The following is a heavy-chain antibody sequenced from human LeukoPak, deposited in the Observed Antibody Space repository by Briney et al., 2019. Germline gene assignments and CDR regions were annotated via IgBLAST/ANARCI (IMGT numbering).Heavy chain of an antibody. CDR2: ISTSGST. CDR3: AGYSSSWDAFDY. V-gene: IGHV4-4*09. CDR1: GGSISSYY. Sequence: SETLSLTCTVSGGSISSYYWSWIRQPPGKGLEWNGYISTSGSTNYKPSLKGRVTISVYTSKNRFSLKLNSVTSAYTAVYYCAGYSSSWDAFDYWGQGTLVTVSS. J-gene: IGHJ4*02. D-gene: IGHD6-13*01.